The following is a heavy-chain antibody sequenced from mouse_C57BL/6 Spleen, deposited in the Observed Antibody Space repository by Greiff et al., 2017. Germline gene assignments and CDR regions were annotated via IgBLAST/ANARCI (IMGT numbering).Heavy chain of an antibody. D-gene: IGHD2-2*01. CDR3: ARNGYHWYFEV. J-gene: IGHJ1*03. CDR1: GYTFTDYY. V-gene: IGHV1-76*01. Sequence: VQLQQSGAELVRPGASVKLSCKASGYTFTDYYINWVKQRPGQGLEWIARIYPGSGNTYYNEKFKGKATLTAEKSSSTAYMQLSSLTSEDSAVYFCARNGYHWYFEVWGTGTTVTVSS. CDR2: IYPGSGNT.